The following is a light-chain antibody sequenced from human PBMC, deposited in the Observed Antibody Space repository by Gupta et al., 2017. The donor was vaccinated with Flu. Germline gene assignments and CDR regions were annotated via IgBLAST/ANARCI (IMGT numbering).Light chain of an antibody. CDR2: KAS. Sequence: DIQMTQSPSTLSASVGDRVTITCRASQSISNWLAWCQQKPGKAPKLLIYKASTVETGVPSRFSGSGSGTEFTLTISSLQPDDFATYYCQQDDSNPWTFGQGTXVEIK. J-gene: IGKJ1*01. V-gene: IGKV1-5*03. CDR1: QSISNW. CDR3: QQDDSNPWT.